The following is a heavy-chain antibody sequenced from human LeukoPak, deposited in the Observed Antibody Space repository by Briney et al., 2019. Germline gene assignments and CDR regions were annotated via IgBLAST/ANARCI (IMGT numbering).Heavy chain of an antibody. J-gene: IGHJ6*02. CDR1: GFTVSTNY. D-gene: IGHD3-16*01. V-gene: IGHV3-53*01. Sequence: GGSLRLSCAASGFTVSTNYMNWVRQAPGEGLEWVSVLYYGGSTYYADSVKGRFTISRDNSKNTLYPQMNSLRAEDTAVYYCARDRGPISGMDVWGQGTTVTVSS. CDR2: LYYGGST. CDR3: ARDRGPISGMDV.